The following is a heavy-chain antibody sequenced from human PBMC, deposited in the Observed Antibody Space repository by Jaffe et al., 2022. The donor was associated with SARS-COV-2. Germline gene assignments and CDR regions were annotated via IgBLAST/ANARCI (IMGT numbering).Heavy chain of an antibody. D-gene: IGHD3-3*01. Sequence: EVQLVESGGGLVQPGGSLRLSCAASGFTFSSYEMNWVRQAPGKGLEWVSYISSSGSTIYYADSVKGRFTISRDNAKNSLYLQMNSLRAEDTAVYYCARVGVVEWSPYGMDVWGQGTTVTVSS. CDR2: ISSSGSTI. CDR1: GFTFSSYE. CDR3: ARVGVVEWSPYGMDV. J-gene: IGHJ6*02. V-gene: IGHV3-48*03.